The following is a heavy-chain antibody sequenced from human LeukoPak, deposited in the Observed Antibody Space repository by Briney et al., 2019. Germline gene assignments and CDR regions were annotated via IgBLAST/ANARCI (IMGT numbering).Heavy chain of an antibody. CDR2: INHSGST. D-gene: IGHD1-26*01. J-gene: IGHJ4*02. Sequence: PSETLSLTCAVYGGSFSGYYWSWIRQPPGKGLEWIGEINHSGSTNYNPSLKSRVTISVDTSKNQFSLKLSSVTAADTAVYYCARIMGHFDFWGPGTLVTVSS. CDR3: ARIMGHFDF. V-gene: IGHV4-34*01. CDR1: GGSFSGYY.